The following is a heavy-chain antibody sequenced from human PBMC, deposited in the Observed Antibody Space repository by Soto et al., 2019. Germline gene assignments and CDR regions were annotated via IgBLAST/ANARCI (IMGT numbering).Heavy chain of an antibody. CDR1: GGSFSGYI. J-gene: IGHJ4*02. Sequence: QVQLQQSGAGLLKPSETLSLTCDVYGGSFSGYIWTWIRQTPGKGLQWIGQINHSGSANYNPSLKSRVTISVHTSKSQFSLELSSVTAADTAVYYCARGLISWSHYSGGWYYFDSWGQGTQVTVSS. D-gene: IGHD1-26*01. V-gene: IGHV4-34*01. CDR2: INHSGSA. CDR3: ARGLISWSHYSGGWYYFDS.